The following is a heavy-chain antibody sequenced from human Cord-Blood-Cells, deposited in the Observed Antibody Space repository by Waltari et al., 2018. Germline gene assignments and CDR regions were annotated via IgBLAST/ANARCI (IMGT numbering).Heavy chain of an antibody. J-gene: IGHJ4*02. CDR2: ISGSGGST. D-gene: IGHD3-16*01. V-gene: IGHV3-23*01. CDR3: AKDGLRAGHAVGGYFDY. Sequence: GLEWVSAISGSGGSTYYADSVKGRFTISRDNSKNTLYLQMNSLRAEDTAIYYCAKDGLRAGHAVGGYFDYWGQGTLVTVSS.